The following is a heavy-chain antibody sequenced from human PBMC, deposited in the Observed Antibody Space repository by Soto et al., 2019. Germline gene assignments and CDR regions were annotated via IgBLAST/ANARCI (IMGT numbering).Heavy chain of an antibody. V-gene: IGHV3-15*07. CDR2: IKSKTDGGTT. Sequence: GSLRLSCAASGFTFSNAWMNWVRQAPGKGLEWVGHIKSKTDGGTTDYAAPVKGRFTISRDDSKNTLYLQMNSLKTEDTAVYYCTTEGIIAAAGTSTQYYYYYYGMDVWGQGTTVTVSS. J-gene: IGHJ6*02. D-gene: IGHD6-13*01. CDR1: GFTFSNAW. CDR3: TTEGIIAAAGTSTQYYYYYYGMDV.